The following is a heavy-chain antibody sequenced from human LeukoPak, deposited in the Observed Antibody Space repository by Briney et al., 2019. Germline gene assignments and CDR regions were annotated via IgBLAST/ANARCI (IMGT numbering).Heavy chain of an antibody. CDR1: GSSISSSSYY. D-gene: IGHD1-1*01. J-gene: IGHJ3*02. CDR2: IYYSGST. V-gene: IGHV4-39*01. Sequence: SETLSLTCTVSGSSISSSSYYWGWIRQPPGKELEWIGNIYYSGSTYYNPSLKSRVSISVDTSKNQFSLRLTSVTAADTAVYYCARQGVEKGDAFDIWGQGTMVTVSS. CDR3: ARQGVEKGDAFDI.